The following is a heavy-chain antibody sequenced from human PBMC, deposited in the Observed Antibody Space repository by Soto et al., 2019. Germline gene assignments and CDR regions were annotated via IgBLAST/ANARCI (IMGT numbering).Heavy chain of an antibody. CDR3: ARVSGVVVPAAMFWFDP. V-gene: IGHV4-4*02. J-gene: IGHJ5*02. D-gene: IGHD2-2*01. CDR2: IYHSGST. Sequence: SETLSLTCAVSGGSISSSNWWSWVRQPPGKGLEWIGEIYHSGSTNYNPSLKSRVTISVDKSKNQFSLKLSSVTAADTAVYYCARVSGVVVPAAMFWFDPWGQGTLVTVSS. CDR1: GGSISSSNW.